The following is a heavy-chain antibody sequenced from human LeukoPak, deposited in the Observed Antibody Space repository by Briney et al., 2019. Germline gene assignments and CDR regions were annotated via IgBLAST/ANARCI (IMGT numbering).Heavy chain of an antibody. CDR1: GCTFTSYG. V-gene: IGHV1-18*01. Sequence: ASVKVSCKASGCTFTSYGISWVRQAPGQGLEWMGWISAYNGNTNYAQKLQGRVTMTTDTSTSTAYMELRSLRSDDTAVYYCARDQLGYCSSTSCYDPNDAFDIWGQGTMVTVSS. J-gene: IGHJ3*02. D-gene: IGHD2-2*01. CDR2: ISAYNGNT. CDR3: ARDQLGYCSSTSCYDPNDAFDI.